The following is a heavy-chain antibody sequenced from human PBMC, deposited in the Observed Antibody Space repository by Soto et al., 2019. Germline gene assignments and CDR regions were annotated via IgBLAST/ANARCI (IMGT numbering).Heavy chain of an antibody. CDR1: EFTVSGNY. J-gene: IGHJ6*03. Sequence: GLSLRVSCAASEFTVSGNYMSWVRQAPGKGLEWVSVIYSGGSTYYADSVKGRFTISRHNSKNTLYLQMNSLRADDTAVYYCARGYCSGGSGYPYYYYYYMDVWGKGTTVIVSS. D-gene: IGHD2-15*01. V-gene: IGHV3-53*04. CDR3: ARGYCSGGSGYPYYYYYYMDV. CDR2: IYSGGST.